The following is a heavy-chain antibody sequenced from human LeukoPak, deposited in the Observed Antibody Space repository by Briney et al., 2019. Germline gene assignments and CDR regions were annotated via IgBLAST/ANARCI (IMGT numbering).Heavy chain of an antibody. J-gene: IGHJ4*02. Sequence: PSETLSLTCTVSGGSISSYYWSWIRQPPGKGLEWIGDIYYSGSTNYNPSLKSRVTMSVDTSKNQFSLKLSSVTAADTAVYYCARQGHSGWSHCDYWGQGTLVTVSS. CDR1: GGSISSYY. CDR3: ARQGHSGWSHCDY. D-gene: IGHD6-19*01. V-gene: IGHV4-59*08. CDR2: IYYSGST.